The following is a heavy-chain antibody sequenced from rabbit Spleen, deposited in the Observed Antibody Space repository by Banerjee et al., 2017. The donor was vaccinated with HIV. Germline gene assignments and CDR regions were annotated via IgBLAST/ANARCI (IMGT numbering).Heavy chain of an antibody. D-gene: IGHD8-1*01. J-gene: IGHJ6*01. CDR3: ARDVGTSFSTYGMDL. V-gene: IGHV1S40*01. Sequence: VESGGGLVKPGASLTLTCTASGFSFSSYYFMCWVRQAPGKGLEWIACIYAGSSGSIYSATWAKGRFTISRTSSTTVTLQMTSLTAADTATYFCARDVGTSFSTYGMDLWGPGTLVTVS. CDR2: IYAGSSGSI. CDR1: GFSFSSYYF.